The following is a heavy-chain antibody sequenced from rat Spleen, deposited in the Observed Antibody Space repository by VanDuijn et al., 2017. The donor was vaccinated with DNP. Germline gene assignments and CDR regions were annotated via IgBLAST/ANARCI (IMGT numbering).Heavy chain of an antibody. CDR2: INSAGTT. D-gene: IGHD5-1*01. CDR3: AVQLGVFYY. CDR1: GYSITSDYR. V-gene: IGHV3-3*01. J-gene: IGHJ2*01. Sequence: EVQLQESGPGLVKPSQSLSLTCSVTGYSITSDYRWNWIRKFPGNKLEWMGYINSAGTTNYNPSLKSRIPITRDTPKNQFFLQVTSVTTEESATYYCAVQLGVFYYWGQGVLVTVSS.